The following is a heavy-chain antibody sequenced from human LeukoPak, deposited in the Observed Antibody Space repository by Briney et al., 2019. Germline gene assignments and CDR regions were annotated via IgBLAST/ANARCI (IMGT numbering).Heavy chain of an antibody. V-gene: IGHV3-30-3*02. CDR3: AKLNRPGVYYYDSSGYCDY. J-gene: IGHJ4*02. CDR2: ISYDGNNK. D-gene: IGHD3-22*01. Sequence: GGSLRLSCAASGFTFSSYAMYWVRQAPGKGLEWVAVISYDGNNKYYADSVKGRFTISRDNSKNTLYLQMNSLRAEDTAVYYCAKLNRPGVYYYDSSGYCDYWGQGTLVTVSS. CDR1: GFTFSSYA.